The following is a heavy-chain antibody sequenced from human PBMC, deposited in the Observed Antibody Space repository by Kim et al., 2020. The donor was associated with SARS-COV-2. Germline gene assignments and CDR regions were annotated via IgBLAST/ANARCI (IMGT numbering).Heavy chain of an antibody. J-gene: IGHJ6*02. CDR3: ATGQTIVVVPAAIRSYYYYGMDV. Sequence: ASVKVSCKVSGYTLTELSMHWVRQAPGKGLEWMGGFDPEDGETIYAQKFQGRVTMTEDTSTYTAYMELSSLRSEDTAVYYCATGQTIVVVPAAIRSYYYYGMDVWGQGTTVTVSS. CDR2: FDPEDGET. V-gene: IGHV1-24*01. D-gene: IGHD2-2*01. CDR1: GYTLTELS.